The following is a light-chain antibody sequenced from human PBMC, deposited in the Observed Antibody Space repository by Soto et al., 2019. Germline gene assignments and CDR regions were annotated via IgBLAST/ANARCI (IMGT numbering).Light chain of an antibody. CDR2: VAS. J-gene: IGKJ5*01. CDR1: RSVSSSY. CDR3: QQYVSSPPIT. V-gene: IGKV3-20*01. Sequence: EIVLTQSPGTLSLSPGERATLSCRASRSVSSSYLAWYQQKPGMAPRLLIYVASSSATGIPDSFSGSGSGTDFTLTISRLEPEDFAVYYCQQYVSSPPITFGQGTRLEIK.